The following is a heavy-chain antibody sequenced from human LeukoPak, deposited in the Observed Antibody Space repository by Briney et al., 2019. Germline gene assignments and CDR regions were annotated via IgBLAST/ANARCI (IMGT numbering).Heavy chain of an antibody. V-gene: IGHV3-66*01. J-gene: IGHJ5*02. CDR1: GFTVSSNY. D-gene: IGHD3-22*01. Sequence: PGGSLRLSCAASGFTVSSNYMSWVRQAPGKGLEWVSVIYSGGSTYYADSVKGRFTISRDNAKNSLYLQMNSLRAEDTAVYYCARAPNYYDSPWGQGTLVTVSS. CDR2: IYSGGST. CDR3: ARAPNYYDSP.